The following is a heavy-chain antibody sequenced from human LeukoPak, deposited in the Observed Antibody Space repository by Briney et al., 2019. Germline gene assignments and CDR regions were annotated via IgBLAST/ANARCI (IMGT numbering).Heavy chain of an antibody. J-gene: IGHJ6*03. D-gene: IGHD1-26*01. Sequence: GGSLRLSCAASGFIFTNYAMSWVRQAPGKGLEWVSSLSSGSSYIYYADSVKGRFTISRDNAKNSLYLQMNSLRVEDTAVYYCARTYSGSSRSYMDIWGKGTTVTVSS. CDR3: ARTYSGSSRSYMDI. CDR1: GFIFTNYA. CDR2: LSSGSSYI. V-gene: IGHV3-21*01.